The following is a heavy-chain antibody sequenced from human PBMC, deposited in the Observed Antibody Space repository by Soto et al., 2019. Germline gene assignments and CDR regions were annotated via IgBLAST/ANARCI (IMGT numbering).Heavy chain of an antibody. D-gene: IGHD2-2*01. CDR2: ISAYNGNT. V-gene: IGHV1-18*01. CDR1: GYTFTSYG. J-gene: IGHJ6*02. CDR3: ARDPLVVVPAASGDGGYYSGMDV. Sequence: ASVKVSCKASGYTFTSYGISWVRQAPGQGLEWMGWISAYNGNTNYAQKLQGRVTMTTDTSTSTAYMELRSLRSDDTAVYYCARDPLVVVPAASGDGGYYSGMDVWGQGTTVTVSS.